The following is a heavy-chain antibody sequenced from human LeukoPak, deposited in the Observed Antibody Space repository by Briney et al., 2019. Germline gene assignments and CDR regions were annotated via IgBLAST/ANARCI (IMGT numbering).Heavy chain of an antibody. D-gene: IGHD3-22*01. V-gene: IGHV3-30*18. CDR2: ISYDGSNK. J-gene: IGHJ4*02. CDR1: GFTFSSYS. Sequence: GGSLRLSCAASGFTFSSYSMNWVRQAPGKGLEWVAVISYDGSNKYYADSVKGRFTISRDNSKNTLYLQMNSLRAEDTAAYYCAKGPPSISSGYYLDYWGQGTLVTVSS. CDR3: AKGPPSISSGYYLDY.